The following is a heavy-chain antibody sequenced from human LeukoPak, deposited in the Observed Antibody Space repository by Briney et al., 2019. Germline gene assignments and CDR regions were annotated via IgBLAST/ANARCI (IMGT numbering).Heavy chain of an antibody. D-gene: IGHD4-11*01. J-gene: IGHJ6*03. CDR1: GYTFTSYG. Sequence: GASVKVSCKASGYTFTSYGISWVRQAPGQGLEWMGWISAYNGNTNYAQKLQGRVTMTTDTSTSTAYMELRSLRSDDAAVYYCARAAKSKTDYYYYYMDVWGKGTTVTVSS. CDR3: ARAAKSKTDYYYYYMDV. V-gene: IGHV1-18*01. CDR2: ISAYNGNT.